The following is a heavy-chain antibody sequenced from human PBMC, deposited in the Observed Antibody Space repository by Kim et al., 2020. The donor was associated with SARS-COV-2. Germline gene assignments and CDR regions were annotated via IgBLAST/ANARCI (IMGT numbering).Heavy chain of an antibody. J-gene: IGHJ4*02. CDR2: IYYSGST. Sequence: SETLSLTCTVSGGSISSGGYYWSWIRQHPGKGLEWIGYIYYSGSTYYNPSLKSRVTISVDTSKNQFSLKLSSVTAADTAVYYCARDGAGRYSYGFFDYWGQGTLVTVSS. CDR3: ARDGAGRYSYGFFDY. D-gene: IGHD5-18*01. V-gene: IGHV4-31*03. CDR1: GGSISSGGYY.